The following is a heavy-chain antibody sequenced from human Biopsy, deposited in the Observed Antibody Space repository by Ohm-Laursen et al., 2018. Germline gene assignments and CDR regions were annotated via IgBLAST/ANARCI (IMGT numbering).Heavy chain of an antibody. J-gene: IGHJ4*02. CDR1: SYTFTDYN. Sequence: ASVKVSCKVSSYTFTDYNIHWMRQAPGQGLEWLGYINCKTGATNYAQKFQGTVTMTRDTSISTAYLALGSLRSADTAIYYCARDPLNGHKHFDYWGQGSLVTVSS. D-gene: IGHD2-8*01. V-gene: IGHV1-2*02. CDR3: ARDPLNGHKHFDY. CDR2: INCKTGAT.